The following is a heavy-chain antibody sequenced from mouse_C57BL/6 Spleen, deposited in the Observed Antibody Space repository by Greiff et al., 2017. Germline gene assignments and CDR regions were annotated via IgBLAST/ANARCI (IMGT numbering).Heavy chain of an antibody. Sequence: VQLQQSGPELVKPGASVKISCKASGYSFTDYNMNWVKQSNGKSLEWIGVINPNYGTTSYNQKFKGKATLTVDQSSSTAYMQLNSLTSEDSAVXYCARSITTVVAGDYYAMDYWGQGTSVTVSS. CDR3: ARSITTVVAGDYYAMDY. D-gene: IGHD1-1*01. CDR1: GYSFTDYN. V-gene: IGHV1-39*01. CDR2: INPNYGTT. J-gene: IGHJ4*01.